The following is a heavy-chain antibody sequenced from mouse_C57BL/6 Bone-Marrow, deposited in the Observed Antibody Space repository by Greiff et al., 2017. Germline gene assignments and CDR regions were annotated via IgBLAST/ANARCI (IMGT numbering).Heavy chain of an antibody. CDR3: ERAESTTVVDFDY. J-gene: IGHJ2*01. CDR2: INPNNGGT. V-gene: IGHV1-26*01. Sequence: EVQLQQSGPELVKPGASVKISCKASGYTFTDYYMNWVKQSHGKSLEWIGGINPNNGGTSYNQKFKGKATLPVDKSSSTAYMELRSLTSEDSAVYYCERAESTTVVDFDYWGQGTTVTVSS. D-gene: IGHD1-1*01. CDR1: GYTFTDYY.